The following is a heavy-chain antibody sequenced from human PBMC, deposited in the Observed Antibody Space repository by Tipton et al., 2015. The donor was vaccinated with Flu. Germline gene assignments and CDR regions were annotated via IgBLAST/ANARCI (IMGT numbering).Heavy chain of an antibody. D-gene: IGHD2-2*01. V-gene: IGHV3-21*01. Sequence: SLRLSCAASGFTFSNYGMNWVRLAPGKGLEWVSSISSSSGYIYYADSVKGRFTISRDNAKNSLYLQMNSLRAEDTAVYYCARDREIVVVAAHYYYGMDVWGQGP. CDR2: ISSSSGYI. J-gene: IGHJ6*02. CDR1: GFTFSNYG. CDR3: ARDREIVVVAAHYYYGMDV.